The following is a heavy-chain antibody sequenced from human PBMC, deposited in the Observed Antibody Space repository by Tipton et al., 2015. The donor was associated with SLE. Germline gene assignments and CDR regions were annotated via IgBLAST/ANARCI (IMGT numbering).Heavy chain of an antibody. V-gene: IGHV3-21*01. CDR2: ISSSSSYI. J-gene: IGHJ4*02. Sequence: SLRLSCAASGFTFSRSWMNWVRLAPGKGLEWVSSISSSSSYIYYTDSVKGRFTISRDNAKNSLYLQMSSLRAEGTAVYYCARDRGYTGYDPPGYFDYWGQGTLVTVSS. CDR3: ARDRGYTGYDPPGYFDY. D-gene: IGHD5-12*01. CDR1: GFTFSRSW.